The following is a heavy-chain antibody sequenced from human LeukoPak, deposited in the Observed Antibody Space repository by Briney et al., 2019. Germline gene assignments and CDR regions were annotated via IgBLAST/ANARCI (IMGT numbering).Heavy chain of an antibody. Sequence: GGSLRLSCAASGFTFSSYAMSWLRQAPGKGLEWVSAISSGGSTYYADSVKGRFTISRDNSKNTLYLQMNSLRAEDTGVYYCAKRGQYYYDSSGYYYQDWGQGTLVIVSS. V-gene: IGHV3-23*01. CDR2: ISSGGST. CDR1: GFTFSSYA. J-gene: IGHJ4*02. CDR3: AKRGQYYYDSSGYYYQD. D-gene: IGHD3-22*01.